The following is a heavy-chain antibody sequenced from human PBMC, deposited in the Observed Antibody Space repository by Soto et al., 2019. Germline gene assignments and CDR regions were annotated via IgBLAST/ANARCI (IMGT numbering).Heavy chain of an antibody. CDR1: GFTFSSYA. J-gene: IGHJ4*02. V-gene: IGHV3-23*01. CDR3: ATTTYYYDSSGINPYFDY. D-gene: IGHD3-22*01. Sequence: GGSLRLSCAASGFTFSSYAMSWVRQAPGKGLEWVSAISGSGGSTYYADSVKGRFTISRDNSKNTLYLQMNSLRAEDTAVYYCATTTYYYDSSGINPYFDYWGQGTLVTVSS. CDR2: ISGSGGST.